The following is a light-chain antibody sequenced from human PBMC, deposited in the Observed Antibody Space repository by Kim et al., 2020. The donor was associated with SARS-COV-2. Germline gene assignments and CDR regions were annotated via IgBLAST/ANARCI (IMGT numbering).Light chain of an antibody. V-gene: IGLV1-51*01. CDR3: GTWDSSLSVWV. CDR2: DNN. Sequence: GQKVTISCSGSSSDIGKNYVSWYQQLPGTAPKLLIYDNNKRPSGIPDRFSGSKSGTSATLDITGLQTGDEADYYCGTWDSSLSVWVFGGGTKLTVL. J-gene: IGLJ3*02. CDR1: SSDIGKNY.